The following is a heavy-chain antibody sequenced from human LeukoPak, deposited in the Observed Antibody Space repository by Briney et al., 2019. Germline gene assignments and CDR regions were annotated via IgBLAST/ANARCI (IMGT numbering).Heavy chain of an antibody. Sequence: GGSLRLSCAASGFTFSSYAMHWVRQAPGKGLEWVAVISYDGSNKYYADSVKGRFTISRDNSKNTLYLQMNSLRAEDTAVYYCARDPPSSSWGQGTLVTVSS. J-gene: IGHJ4*02. CDR3: ARDPPSSS. D-gene: IGHD6-13*01. CDR2: ISYDGSNK. V-gene: IGHV3-30-3*01. CDR1: GFTFSSYA.